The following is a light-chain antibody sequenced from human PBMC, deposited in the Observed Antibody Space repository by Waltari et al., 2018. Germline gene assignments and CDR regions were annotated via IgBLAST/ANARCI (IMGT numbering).Light chain of an antibody. CDR3: QQFSDYPLT. J-gene: IGKJ3*01. CDR1: QDIGTS. V-gene: IGKV1-9*01. Sequence: DIHLTQSPSFLSASVGDRITITCRASQDIGTSLAWFQQKPGKAPNLLIYSASTLQIGVPSMFSGSGSGTEFPLTFSSLQPDDFATYYCQQFSDYPLTFGPGTKVDIK. CDR2: SAS.